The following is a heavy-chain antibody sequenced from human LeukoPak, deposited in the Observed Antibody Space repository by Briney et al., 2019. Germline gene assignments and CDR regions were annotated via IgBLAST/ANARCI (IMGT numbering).Heavy chain of an antibody. J-gene: IGHJ4*02. CDR3: ARDGPTYDILTGYSRADY. CDR1: GYTFTSYG. CDR2: ISAYNGNT. Sequence: ASVKVSCKASGYTFTSYGISWVRQAPGQGLEWMGWISAYNGNTNYAQKLQGRVTMTTDTSTSTAYMGLRSLRSDDTAVYYCARDGPTYDILTGYSRADYWGQGTLVTVSS. D-gene: IGHD3-9*01. V-gene: IGHV1-18*01.